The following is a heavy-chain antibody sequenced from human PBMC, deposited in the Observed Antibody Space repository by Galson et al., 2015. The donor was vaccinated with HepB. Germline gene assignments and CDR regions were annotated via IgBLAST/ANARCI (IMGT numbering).Heavy chain of an antibody. D-gene: IGHD4-17*01. V-gene: IGHV1-2*04. J-gene: IGHJ6*02. CDR1: GYTFTGYY. Sequence: SVKVSCKASGYTFTGYYMYWVRQAPGQGLEWMGYINPKSGGTNSAQKFQGWVTMTRDTSISTAYMELSRLRSDDTAVYFCAIKYGDYNYAMDVWGHGTTVTVSS. CDR2: INPKSGGT. CDR3: AIKYGDYNYAMDV.